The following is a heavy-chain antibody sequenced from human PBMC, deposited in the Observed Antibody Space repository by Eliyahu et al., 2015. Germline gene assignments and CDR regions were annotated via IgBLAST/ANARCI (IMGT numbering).Heavy chain of an antibody. CDR2: IYPGDSDT. CDR3: ARHVLVVAVNPDDAFDI. Sequence: EVQLVQSGAEVKKPGESLKISCKGSGYSFTSYWIGWVRQMPGKGLEWMGIIYPGDSDTRYSPSFQGQVTMSADKSISTAYLQWSSLKASDTAMYFCARHVLVVAVNPDDAFDIWGQGTMVTVSS. J-gene: IGHJ3*02. V-gene: IGHV5-51*01. D-gene: IGHD2-15*01. CDR1: GYSFTSYW.